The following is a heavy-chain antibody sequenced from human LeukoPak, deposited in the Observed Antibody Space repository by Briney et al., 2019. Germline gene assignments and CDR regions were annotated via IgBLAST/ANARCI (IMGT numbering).Heavy chain of an antibody. CDR2: FDPEDGET. Sequence: ASVKVSCKVSGYTLTELSMHWVRQAPGKGLEWMGGFDPEDGETLYAQKFQGRVTMTENTSTDTAYMELSSLRSEDTAVYYCATDAVLMVREESQSVPRPYGMDVWGQGTTVTVSS. D-gene: IGHD3-10*01. CDR3: ATDAVLMVREESQSVPRPYGMDV. V-gene: IGHV1-24*01. J-gene: IGHJ6*01. CDR1: GYTLTELS.